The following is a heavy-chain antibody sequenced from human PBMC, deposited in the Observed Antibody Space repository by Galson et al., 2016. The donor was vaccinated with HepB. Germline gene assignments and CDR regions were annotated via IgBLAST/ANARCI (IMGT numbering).Heavy chain of an antibody. CDR2: ITSSSSAK. Sequence: SLRLSCAASGFIFSSYSMNWVRQAPGKGLEWVSYITSSSSAKYYADSMKGRFTIPRDNAKNSMYLQMNSLRDEDTALYFCARLDWNYYDLGRPFDYWGRGTLVTVSS. D-gene: IGHD3-22*01. CDR3: ARLDWNYYDLGRPFDY. J-gene: IGHJ4*02. V-gene: IGHV3-48*02. CDR1: GFIFSSYS.